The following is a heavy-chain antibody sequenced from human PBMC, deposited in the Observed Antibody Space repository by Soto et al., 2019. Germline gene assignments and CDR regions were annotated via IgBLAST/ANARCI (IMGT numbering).Heavy chain of an antibody. CDR2: ISGSGGST. Sequence: EVQLLESGGGLVQPGGSLRLSCAASGFTFSSYAMSWVRQAPGKGLEWVSAISGSGGSTYSADSVKGRFTISRDNSKNTLFLQMNSLRAEDTAVYYCAKDTAAKGYYWYFDLWGRGTLVTVSS. D-gene: IGHD2-15*01. CDR3: AKDTAAKGYYWYFDL. CDR1: GFTFSSYA. J-gene: IGHJ2*01. V-gene: IGHV3-23*01.